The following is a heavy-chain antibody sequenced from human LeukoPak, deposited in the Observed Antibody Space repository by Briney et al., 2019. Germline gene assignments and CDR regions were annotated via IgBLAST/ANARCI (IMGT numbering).Heavy chain of an antibody. CDR1: GGTFSSYA. V-gene: IGHV1-69*05. Sequence: ASVKVSCKASGGTFSSYAISWVRQAPGQGLKWMGGIIPIFGTANYAQKFQGRVTITTDESTSTAYMELSSLRSEDTAVYYCARDFTAGAFDIWGQGTMVTVSS. D-gene: IGHD2-21*02. CDR2: IIPIFGTA. J-gene: IGHJ3*02. CDR3: ARDFTAGAFDI.